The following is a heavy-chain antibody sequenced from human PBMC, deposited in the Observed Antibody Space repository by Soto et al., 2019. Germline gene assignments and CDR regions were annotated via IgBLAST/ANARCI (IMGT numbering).Heavy chain of an antibody. CDR2: IFNSGTT. Sequence: QVQLQESGPGLVQPSQTLSLTCSVSGASTVSHYHCPWIRQPPGKGLEWMGYIFNSGTTFYNPSLTSRLSMSMDTSWNHFSLELRSVTAADTAVYYCALALGPTTGLDYWGQGTLVTVSS. CDR1: GASTVSHYH. V-gene: IGHV4-31*02. D-gene: IGHD1-26*01. CDR3: ALALGPTTGLDY. J-gene: IGHJ4*02.